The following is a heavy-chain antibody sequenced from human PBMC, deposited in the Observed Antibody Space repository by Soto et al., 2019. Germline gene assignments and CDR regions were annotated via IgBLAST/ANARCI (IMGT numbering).Heavy chain of an antibody. CDR3: VRDRPHNWFDP. V-gene: IGHV3-74*01. J-gene: IGHJ5*02. Sequence: EVQVVESGGGLVQPGGSLRLSCAASGFTFSNYWMHWVRQVPGKGLVWVARINNDGIGTSYADSVKARFTISRDNAKNTLYLQMNSLRGDDTAVYYCVRDRPHNWFDPWGQGTLVTVSS. CDR2: INNDGIGT. CDR1: GFTFSNYW.